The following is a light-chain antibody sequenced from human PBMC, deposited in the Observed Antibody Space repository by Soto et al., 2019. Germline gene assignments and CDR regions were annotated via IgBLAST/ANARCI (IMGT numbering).Light chain of an antibody. CDR2: GQS. CDR3: AVWDDRLGGRA. Sequence: QSVLTQPPSASGTPGQRVTISCSGSTSNIGSYAVTWYRQLPGTALKLLIYGQSQRPSGVPDRFSGSKSGTSASLAISGLQSEDEADYYCAVWDDRLGGRAFGGGTKLTVL. V-gene: IGLV1-44*01. J-gene: IGLJ2*01. CDR1: TSNIGSYA.